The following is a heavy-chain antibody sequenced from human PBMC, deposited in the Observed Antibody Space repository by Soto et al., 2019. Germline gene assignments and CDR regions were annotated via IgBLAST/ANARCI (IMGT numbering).Heavy chain of an antibody. CDR2: IYYSGST. V-gene: IGHV4-39*01. J-gene: IGHJ4*02. Sequence: SETLSLTCTVSGGSISSSSYYWGWIRQPPGKGLEWIGSIYYSGSTYYNPPLKSRVTISVDTSKNQFSLKLSSVTAADTAVYYCASGIVATKYIDYWGQGTLVTVSS. CDR3: ASGIVATKYIDY. CDR1: GGSISSSSYY. D-gene: IGHD5-12*01.